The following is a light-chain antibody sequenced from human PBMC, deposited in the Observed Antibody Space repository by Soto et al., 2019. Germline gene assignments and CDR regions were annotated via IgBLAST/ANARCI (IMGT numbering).Light chain of an antibody. Sequence: EIGLTHSPGTLSLYTGERATLSCRASQSVSSSYLAWYQQKPGQAPRLLIYGASSRATGIPDRFSGSGSGTDFTLTISRLEPEDFAVYYCQQYGSSRTFGQGTKVDIK. V-gene: IGKV3-20*01. CDR1: QSVSSSY. J-gene: IGKJ1*01. CDR2: GAS. CDR3: QQYGSSRT.